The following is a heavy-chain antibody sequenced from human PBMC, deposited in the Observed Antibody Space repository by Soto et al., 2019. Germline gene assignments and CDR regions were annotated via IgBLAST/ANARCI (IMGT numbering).Heavy chain of an antibody. V-gene: IGHV4-4*02. Sequence: SETLSLTCAVSSGSISSSNWWSWVRQPPGKGLEWIGEIYHSGSTNYNPSLKSRVTISVDKSKNQFSLKLSSVTAADTAVYYCTTYYYGSGSYRSYHYYYMDVWGKGTTVTVSS. J-gene: IGHJ6*03. CDR1: SGSISSSNW. CDR2: IYHSGST. CDR3: TTYYYGSGSYRSYHYYYMDV. D-gene: IGHD3-10*01.